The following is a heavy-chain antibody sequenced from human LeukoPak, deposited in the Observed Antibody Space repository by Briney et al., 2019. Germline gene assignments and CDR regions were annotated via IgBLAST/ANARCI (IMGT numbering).Heavy chain of an antibody. J-gene: IGHJ4*02. Sequence: SETLSLTCTVSGGSISSYYWNWIRQPPGKGLEWIGYILYSGSTYYNPSLKSRVTISVDTSKNQFSLKLSSVTAADTAVYYCATQGRSTQVFQVWGQGTLVTVSS. V-gene: IGHV4-59*08. CDR3: ATQGRSTQVFQV. D-gene: IGHD2-8*01. CDR1: GGSISSYY. CDR2: ILYSGST.